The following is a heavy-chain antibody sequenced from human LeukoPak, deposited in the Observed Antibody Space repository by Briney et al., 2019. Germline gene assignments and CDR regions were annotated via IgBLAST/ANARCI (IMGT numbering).Heavy chain of an antibody. V-gene: IGHV4-38-2*02. CDR1: GYSISSGYY. J-gene: IGHJ3*02. D-gene: IGHD6-19*01. CDR3: ARDGSTVAGTASFDI. Sequence: PSETLSLTCAVSGYSISSGYYWGWIRQPPGKGLEWIGSIYHSGSTYYNPSLKSRVTISVDTSKNQFSPKLISVTAADTAVYYCARDGSTVAGTASFDIWGQGTLVTVSS. CDR2: IYHSGST.